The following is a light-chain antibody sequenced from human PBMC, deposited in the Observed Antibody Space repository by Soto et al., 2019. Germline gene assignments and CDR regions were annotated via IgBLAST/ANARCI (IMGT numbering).Light chain of an antibody. CDR1: SSDVGSYNL. V-gene: IGLV2-23*01. CDR3: CSYAGSSTFV. Sequence: QSALTQPASVSGSPGQSITISCTGTSSDVGSYNLVSWYQQHPGKAPKLMIYEGSKRPSGVSNRFSGSKSGNTASLTISGLQAGYEADYYCCSYAGSSTFVFGPGTKVTVL. J-gene: IGLJ1*01. CDR2: EGS.